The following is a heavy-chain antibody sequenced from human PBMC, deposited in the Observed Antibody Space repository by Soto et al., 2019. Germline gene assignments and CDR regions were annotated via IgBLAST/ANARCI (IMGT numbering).Heavy chain of an antibody. CDR3: TTGVYYYGGKAVDY. Sequence: EVQLVESGGGLVKPGESLRLSCAASGFTFSNVWMSWVRQAPGKGLEWVGRIKSKYVGGTKEYAESVKGTFTISRDDSKNMLFLQLSSLKTEDTAAYFCTTGVYYYGGKAVDYWGQGTLVTVSS. V-gene: IGHV3-15*01. CDR2: IKSKYVGGTK. CDR1: GFTFSNVW. J-gene: IGHJ4*02. D-gene: IGHD4-17*01.